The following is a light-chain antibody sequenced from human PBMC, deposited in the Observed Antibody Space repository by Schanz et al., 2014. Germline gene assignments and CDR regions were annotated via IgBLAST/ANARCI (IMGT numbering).Light chain of an antibody. CDR1: QDISSTF. V-gene: IGKV3-20*01. Sequence: EIVLTQSPGTLSLSPGERATLSCRASQDISSTFLSWYQQKPGHAPRLLIYSTSSRATGIPDRFSGSGSGTDFTLTISRLEPEDFAVYYCQHLGWPPLYTFGPGTRVDV. CDR2: STS. J-gene: IGKJ3*01. CDR3: QHLGWPPLYT.